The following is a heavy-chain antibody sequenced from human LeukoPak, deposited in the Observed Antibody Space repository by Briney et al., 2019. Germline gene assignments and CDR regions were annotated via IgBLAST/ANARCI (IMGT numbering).Heavy chain of an antibody. CDR1: GFTFTIYS. Sequence: GGSLRLSCEASGFTFTIYSMTWVRQAPGKGLEWVSIISSGSSAIFSADALKGRFTISRDDAKNLLYLQMNSLRAEDTAVYYCARGHGVVAASDDAFDIWGQGTMVTVSS. D-gene: IGHD2-2*01. CDR3: ARGHGVVAASDDAFDI. V-gene: IGHV3-21*01. CDR2: ISSGSSAI. J-gene: IGHJ3*02.